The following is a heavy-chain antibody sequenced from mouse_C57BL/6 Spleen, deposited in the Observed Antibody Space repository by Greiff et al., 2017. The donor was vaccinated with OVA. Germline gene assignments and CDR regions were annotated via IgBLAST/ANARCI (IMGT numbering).Heavy chain of an antibody. V-gene: IGHV10-1*01. CDR2: IRSKSNNYAT. CDR3: VRHAAGEGAMDY. Sequence: EAGGGLVQPKGSLKLSCAASGFSFNTYAMNWVRQAPGKGLEWVARIRSKSNNYATYYADSVKDRFTISRDDSESMLYLQMNNLKTEDTAMYYCVRHAAGEGAMDYWGQGTSVTVSS. CDR1: GFSFNTYA. D-gene: IGHD1-2*01. J-gene: IGHJ4*01.